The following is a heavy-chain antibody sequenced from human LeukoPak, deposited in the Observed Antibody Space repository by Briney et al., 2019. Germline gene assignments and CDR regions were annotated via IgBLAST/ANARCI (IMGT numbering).Heavy chain of an antibody. CDR1: GLTFNNAW. D-gene: IGHD2-15*01. CDR3: STGGGTHDY. V-gene: IGHV3-15*01. CDR2: IRSRSAGGTT. J-gene: IGHJ4*02. Sequence: GGSLRLSCAASGLTFNNAWMRWVRQAPGKGLEWVGRIRSRSAGGTTDYGAPVKGRFTISRDDSKNTLYLQMNSLKTEDTAMYYCSTGGGTHDYWGQGTLVTVSS.